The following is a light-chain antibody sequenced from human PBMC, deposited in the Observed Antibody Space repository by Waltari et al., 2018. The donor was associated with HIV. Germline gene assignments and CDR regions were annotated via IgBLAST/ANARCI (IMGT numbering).Light chain of an antibody. J-gene: IGLJ1*01. Sequence: QSALTQPASVSGPPGQSITISCNGSNSDIGAFAFVSWYLQHPGKAPRLIIYDVNSRPSGISGRFSGSKSVNTASLTIYGLQAEDEAEYFCGSYSGTTTLGVFGTGTTVTVL. CDR1: NSDIGAFAF. CDR2: DVN. CDR3: GSYSGTTTLGV. V-gene: IGLV2-14*03.